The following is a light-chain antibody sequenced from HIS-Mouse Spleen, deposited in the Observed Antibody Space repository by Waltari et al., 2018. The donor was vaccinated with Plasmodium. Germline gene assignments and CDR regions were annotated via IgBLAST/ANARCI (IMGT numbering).Light chain of an antibody. CDR3: QSADSSGTYRV. CDR1: ALPKQY. CDR2: KDS. Sequence: SYELTQPPSVSVSPGQTARITCSGDALPKQYAYWYQQKPGQAPVLVIAKDSERPSGIPERFSGSSSRTTVTLTISGVQAEDEADYYCQSADSSGTYRVFGGGTKLTVL. V-gene: IGLV3-25*03. J-gene: IGLJ2*01.